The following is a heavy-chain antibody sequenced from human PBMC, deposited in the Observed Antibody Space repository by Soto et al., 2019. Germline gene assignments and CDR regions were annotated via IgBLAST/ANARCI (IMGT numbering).Heavy chain of an antibody. V-gene: IGHV3-23*01. Sequence: PGGSLRLSCAASGFTFSSYAMIWVRQAPGKGLEWVSVIGGNSEYTFYGDSVKGRFTISRDKSKNTLYLQMNSLRADDTAVYYCAKFITAVTAFDCWGQGTLVTVSS. CDR1: GFTFSSYA. D-gene: IGHD4-17*01. J-gene: IGHJ4*02. CDR2: IGGNSEYT. CDR3: AKFITAVTAFDC.